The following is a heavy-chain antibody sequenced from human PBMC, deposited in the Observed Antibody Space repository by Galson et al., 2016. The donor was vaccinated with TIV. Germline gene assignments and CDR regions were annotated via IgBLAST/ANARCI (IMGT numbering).Heavy chain of an antibody. CDR1: GLSVSDNY. V-gene: IGHV3-53*05. CDR3: ARDRRHCGNECYLYYYYGMDV. Sequence: SLRLSCATSGLSVSDNYMTWVRQAPGKGLELVSLISSGGYTHYADSAKGRFTISRDSSKNTLFLQMNNLRPEDTAVYYCARDRRHCGNECYLYYYYGMDVWGRGTTVTVSS. J-gene: IGHJ6*02. CDR2: ISSGGYT. D-gene: IGHD2-21*01.